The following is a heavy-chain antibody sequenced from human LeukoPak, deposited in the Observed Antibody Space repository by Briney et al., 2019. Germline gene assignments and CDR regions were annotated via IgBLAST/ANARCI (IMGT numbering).Heavy chain of an antibody. CDR1: GFTFNSYG. V-gene: IGHV3-30*02. Sequence: GGSLRLSCAASGFTFNSYGKHWVRQAPGKGLEWVAFIRYDGSDKYYADSVKGRLTISRDNSKNTLYLQMSSLRAEDTAVYYCAKGSYYCSSSSCPQYYYYMDVWGKGTTVTVSS. CDR3: AKGSYYCSSSSCPQYYYYMDV. D-gene: IGHD2-2*01. J-gene: IGHJ6*03. CDR2: IRYDGSDK.